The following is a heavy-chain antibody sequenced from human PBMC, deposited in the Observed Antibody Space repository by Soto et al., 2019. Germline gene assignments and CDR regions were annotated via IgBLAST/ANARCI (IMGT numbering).Heavy chain of an antibody. Sequence: SGPTLVNPTQTLTLTCTFSGFSLSTRGMRVSWIRQPPGKALEWLARIDWDDDKFYSTSLKTRLTISKDTPKNQVVLTMTNMDPVDTATYYCAPSYSAWTFDYWGQGTLVTVS. CDR3: APSYSAWTFDY. CDR1: GFSLSTRGMR. D-gene: IGHD2-21*01. J-gene: IGHJ4*02. CDR2: IDWDDDK. V-gene: IGHV2-70*04.